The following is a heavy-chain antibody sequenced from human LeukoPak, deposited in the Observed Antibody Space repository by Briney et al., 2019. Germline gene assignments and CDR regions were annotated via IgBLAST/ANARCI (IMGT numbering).Heavy chain of an antibody. Sequence: ASVKVSCKASGYTFTGYYMHWVRQAPGQGLEWMGWINPNSGGTNYAQKFQGRVTMTRDTSISTAYMELRSLRSDDTAVYYCARVSGSYVGYFDYWGQGTLVTVSS. V-gene: IGHV1-2*02. CDR1: GYTFTGYY. CDR3: ARVSGSYVGYFDY. CDR2: INPNSGGT. J-gene: IGHJ4*02. D-gene: IGHD1-26*01.